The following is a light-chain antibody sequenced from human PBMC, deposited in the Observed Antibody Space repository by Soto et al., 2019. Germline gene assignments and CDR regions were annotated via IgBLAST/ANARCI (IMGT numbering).Light chain of an antibody. CDR1: QSISSW. Sequence: DIQITNSPSTRSASVGDRVTITSRASQSISSWLAWYQQKPGKAPKLLIYKASSLESGVPSRFSGSGSGTEFTLTISSLQPDDFATYYCQQYNSYSYTFGQGTKLEIK. CDR2: KAS. V-gene: IGKV1-5*03. CDR3: QQYNSYSYT. J-gene: IGKJ2*01.